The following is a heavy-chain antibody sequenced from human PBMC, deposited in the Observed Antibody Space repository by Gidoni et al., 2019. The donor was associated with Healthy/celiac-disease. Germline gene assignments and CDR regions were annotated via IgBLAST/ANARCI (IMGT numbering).Heavy chain of an antibody. V-gene: IGHV3-33*01. CDR1: GFTFSSYG. J-gene: IGHJ4*02. CDR3: ARGEYYYDRSGYYG. D-gene: IGHD3-22*01. CDR2: IWDDGSNK. Sequence: QVQLVESGGGVVQPGRSLRLSCSASGFTFSSYGMHWVRQAPGKGLEWVADIWDDGSNKYYADSVKGRFTISRDNSKNTLYLQMNSLRAEDTAVYYCARGEYYYDRSGYYGWGQGTLVTVSS.